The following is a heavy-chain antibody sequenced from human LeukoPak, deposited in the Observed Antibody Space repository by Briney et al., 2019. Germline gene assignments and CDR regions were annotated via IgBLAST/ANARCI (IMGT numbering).Heavy chain of an antibody. D-gene: IGHD5-18*01. J-gene: IGHJ4*02. CDR2: VYYTGST. CDR3: ARAGYSYGTQYSFDY. V-gene: IGHV4-59*01. CDR1: GGSISTYY. Sequence: PSETLSLTCTVSGGSISTYYWTWIRQPPGKGLEWIGFVYYTGSTNYNPSLKSRVTISVDTSKNQFSLQLNSVTAADTAVYYCARAGYSYGTQYSFDYWGQGTLVTVSS.